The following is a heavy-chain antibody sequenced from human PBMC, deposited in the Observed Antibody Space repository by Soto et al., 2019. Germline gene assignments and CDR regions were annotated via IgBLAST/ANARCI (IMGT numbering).Heavy chain of an antibody. J-gene: IGHJ6*02. CDR1: GGTFRSYA. Sequence: SVKVSCKASGGTFRSYAISWVRQAPGQGLEWMGGIIPIFGTANYAQKFQGRVTITADESTSTAYMELRSLRSDDTAVYYCASGRSSPDYYYGMAVWGQGTTVTVSS. CDR3: ASGRSSPDYYYGMAV. D-gene: IGHD1-26*01. CDR2: IIPIFGTA. V-gene: IGHV1-69*13.